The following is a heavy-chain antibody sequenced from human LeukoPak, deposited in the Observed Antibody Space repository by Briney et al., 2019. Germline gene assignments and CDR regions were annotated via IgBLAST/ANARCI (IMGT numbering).Heavy chain of an antibody. CDR1: GFTFSSYS. CDR2: ISSSSAYI. Sequence: KSGGSLRFSCAALGFTFSSYSMNWVRQAPGKGLEWVSFISSSSAYISYTDSVKGRFTISRDNAKNSLYLQMNNLRAEDTSVYYCAKKMDDAFDIWGQGTMVTVSS. CDR3: AKKMDDAFDI. D-gene: IGHD5-24*01. V-gene: IGHV3-21*01. J-gene: IGHJ3*02.